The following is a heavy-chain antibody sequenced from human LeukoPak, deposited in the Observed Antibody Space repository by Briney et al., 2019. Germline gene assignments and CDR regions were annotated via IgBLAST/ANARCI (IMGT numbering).Heavy chain of an antibody. D-gene: IGHD6-6*01. J-gene: IGHJ4*02. V-gene: IGHV3-30-3*01. Sequence: PGGSLRLSCAAYGFTFSSYAMHWVRQAPGKGLEWVAVISYDGSNKYYADSVKGRFTISRDNSKNTLYLQMNSLRAEDTAVYYCAVGGGPYSSSSSYFDYWGQGTLVTVSS. CDR1: GFTFSSYA. CDR3: AVGGGPYSSSSSYFDY. CDR2: ISYDGSNK.